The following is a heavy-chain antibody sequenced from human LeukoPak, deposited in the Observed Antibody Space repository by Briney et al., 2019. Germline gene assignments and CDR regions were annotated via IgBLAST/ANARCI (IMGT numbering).Heavy chain of an antibody. D-gene: IGHD2-21*01. J-gene: IGHJ3*02. CDR2: ISGSGGST. V-gene: IGHV3-23*01. CDR1: GFTFSSYA. CDR3: AKDGFLLWRGAFDI. Sequence: GGSLRLSCAVSGFTFSSYAMSWVRQAPGKGLEWVSAISGSGGSTYYTDSVKGRFTFSRDNSKNTLWLQMNSLRAEDTAVYYCAKDGFLLWRGAFDIWGQGTMVTVSS.